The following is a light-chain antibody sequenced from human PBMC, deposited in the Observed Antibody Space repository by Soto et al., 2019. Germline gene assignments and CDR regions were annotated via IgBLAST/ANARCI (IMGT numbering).Light chain of an antibody. Sequence: EIVMTQSPATLSVSPGQRATLSCRASQSVSSNLAWYQQKPGQAPRLLIYGASTRATGIPVRFSGGGSGTEFTLTISSLQSEDFAVYYCQQYNNWPQTFGQGAKLEIK. CDR3: QQYNNWPQT. J-gene: IGKJ2*01. V-gene: IGKV3-15*01. CDR2: GAS. CDR1: QSVSSN.